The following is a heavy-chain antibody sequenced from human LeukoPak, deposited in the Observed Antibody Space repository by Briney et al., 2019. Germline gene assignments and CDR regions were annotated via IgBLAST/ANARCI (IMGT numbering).Heavy chain of an antibody. J-gene: IGHJ3*02. V-gene: IGHV3-74*01. CDR1: GFIFSSYW. D-gene: IGHD3-10*01. Sequence: GGSLRLSCAASGFIFSSYWMHWVRQAPGKGLVWVSRIKSDGSSTSYADSVKGRFTISRDNAKNTLYLQINSLRAEDTAVYYCARLAGITMVRGVADAFDIWGQGTMVTVSS. CDR2: IKSDGSST. CDR3: ARLAGITMVRGVADAFDI.